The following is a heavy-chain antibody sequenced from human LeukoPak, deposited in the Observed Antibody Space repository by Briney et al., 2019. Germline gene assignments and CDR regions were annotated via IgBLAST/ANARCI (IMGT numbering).Heavy chain of an antibody. CDR3: ANTDYYGSGSYYNGDY. V-gene: IGHV3-23*01. Sequence: SGGSLRLSCAASGFTFSSYAMSWVRQAPGKGPEWVSAISGSGGSTYYADSVKGRFTISRDNSKNTLYLQMNSLRAEDTAVYYCANTDYYGSGSYYNGDYWGQGTLVTVSS. D-gene: IGHD3-10*01. CDR1: GFTFSSYA. J-gene: IGHJ4*02. CDR2: ISGSGGST.